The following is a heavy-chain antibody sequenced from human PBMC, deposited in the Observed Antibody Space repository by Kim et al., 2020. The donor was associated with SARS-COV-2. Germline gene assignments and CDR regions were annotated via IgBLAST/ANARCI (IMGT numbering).Heavy chain of an antibody. CDR3: TTVVLLWFGEFYAVDY. J-gene: IGHJ4*02. Sequence: PVKGRFTISRDDSKNTLYLQMNSLKTEDTAVYYCTTVVLLWFGEFYAVDYWGQGTLVTVSS. D-gene: IGHD3-10*01. V-gene: IGHV3-15*01.